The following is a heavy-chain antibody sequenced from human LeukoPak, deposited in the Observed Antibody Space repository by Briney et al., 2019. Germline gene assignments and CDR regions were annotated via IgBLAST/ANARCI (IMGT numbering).Heavy chain of an antibody. J-gene: IGHJ6*03. Sequence: ASVTVSFTASGYTFTSYDINWVRQATGQGLERMGWMNPNSGNTGYAQKFQGRVTMTRNTSISTAYMELSSLRSEDTAVYYCARRVLMVYTYYYYYMDVWGKGTTVTVSS. CDR2: MNPNSGNT. V-gene: IGHV1-8*01. CDR3: ARRVLMVYTYYYYYMDV. D-gene: IGHD2-8*01. CDR1: GYTFTSYD.